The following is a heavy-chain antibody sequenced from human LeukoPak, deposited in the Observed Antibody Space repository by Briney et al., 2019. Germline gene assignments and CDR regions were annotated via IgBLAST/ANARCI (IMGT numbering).Heavy chain of an antibody. Sequence: GGSLRLSCAGAGFIFSDYALHWVRQAPGKGLEWVAVISDDGSNKYYADSVKGRFTISRDNSKNTLYLQVNSLRVEDTAVYYCARDRYCTGGTCPRAYFDYWGQGTLVTVSS. CDR2: ISDDGSNK. D-gene: IGHD2-8*02. J-gene: IGHJ4*02. CDR1: GFIFSDYA. V-gene: IGHV3-30*04. CDR3: ARDRYCTGGTCPRAYFDY.